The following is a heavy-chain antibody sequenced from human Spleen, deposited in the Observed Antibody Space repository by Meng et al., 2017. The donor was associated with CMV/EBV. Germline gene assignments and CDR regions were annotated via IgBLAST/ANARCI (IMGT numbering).Heavy chain of an antibody. V-gene: IGHV4-39*01. CDR1: GGSISSSSYY. Sequence: SETLSLTCTVSGGSISSSSYYWGWIRQPPGKGLEWIGSIYYSGSTYYNPSLKSRVTISVDTSKNQFSLKLSSVTAADTAVYYCASAYDILTGYYDGYVWFDLWGQGTTVTVSS. D-gene: IGHD3-9*01. CDR2: IYYSGST. CDR3: ASAYDILTGYYDGYVWFDL. J-gene: IGHJ6*02.